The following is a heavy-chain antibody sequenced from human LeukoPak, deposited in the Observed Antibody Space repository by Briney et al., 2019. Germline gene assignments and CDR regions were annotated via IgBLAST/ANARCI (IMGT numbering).Heavy chain of an antibody. V-gene: IGHV4-34*01. D-gene: IGHD2-2*01. CDR3: ARGHCSSTSCSYNWFDP. Sequence: SETLSLTCAVYGGSFSGYYWSWIRQPPGKGLQWIGEINHSGSTNYNPSLKGRVTMSVDTSKNQFSLKLSSVTAADTAVYYCARGHCSSTSCSYNWFDPWGQGTLVTVSS. J-gene: IGHJ5*02. CDR2: INHSGST. CDR1: GGSFSGYY.